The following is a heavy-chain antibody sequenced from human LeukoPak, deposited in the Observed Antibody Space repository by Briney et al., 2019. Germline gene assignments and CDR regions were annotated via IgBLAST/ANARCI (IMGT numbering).Heavy chain of an antibody. CDR1: GGSISSGGYY. J-gene: IGHJ4*02. V-gene: IGHV4-31*03. D-gene: IGHD6-19*01. CDR2: IYYSGST. Sequence: SETLSLTCTVSGGSISSGGYYYTWIRQHPGKGLEYIGYIYYSGSTYYNPSLKSRVAMSVDTSKSQFSLKLSSVTAADTAVYYCARDRSSGWFDYWGQGTLVTISS. CDR3: ARDRSSGWFDY.